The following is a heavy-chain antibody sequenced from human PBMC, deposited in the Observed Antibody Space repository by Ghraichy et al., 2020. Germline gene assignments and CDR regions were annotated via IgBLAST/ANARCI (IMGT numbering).Heavy chain of an antibody. CDR1: GFTFSASA. D-gene: IGHD6-13*01. CDR2: IRSKANNYAT. Sequence: GGSLRLSCAASGFTFSASAMHWVRQASGKGLEWVGRIRSKANNYATAYDASVKGRFTISRDDSKNTAYLQMNSLKSDDTAVYYCTTYSIPAAGSGPRSEHWGQGTLVTVSS. J-gene: IGHJ1*01. V-gene: IGHV3-73*01. CDR3: TTYSIPAAGSGPRSEH.